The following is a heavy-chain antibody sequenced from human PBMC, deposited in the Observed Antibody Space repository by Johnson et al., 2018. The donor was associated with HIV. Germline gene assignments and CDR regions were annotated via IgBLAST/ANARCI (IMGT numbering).Heavy chain of an antibody. CDR1: GFTFSSYA. CDR3: ASSLGGDYRFCDAFDI. V-gene: IGHV3-30*04. D-gene: IGHD4-11*01. CDR2: ISYDGSNK. J-gene: IGHJ3*02. Sequence: QMQLVESGGGVVQPGRSLRLSCAASGFTFSSYAMHWVRQAPGKGLEWVAVISYDGSNKYSAASVKGRSPISRDNSKNTLYLQMNSLRAEDTAVYYCASSLGGDYRFCDAFDIWGQGTMVTVSS.